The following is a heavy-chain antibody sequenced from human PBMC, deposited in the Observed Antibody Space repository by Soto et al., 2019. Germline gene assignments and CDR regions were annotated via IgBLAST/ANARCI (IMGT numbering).Heavy chain of an antibody. CDR1: GFAFSNYA. Sequence: VLLLESGGGLIQPGASLRLSCAASGFAFSNYAMSWVRQAPGKGLEWVSAISGSGATTYYTDSVRGRFTISRDNSKNTLYLQMNSLRAEDTAMYYCAKVRSSSWNYNYWGQGTLVTVSS. V-gene: IGHV3-23*01. CDR3: AKVRSSSWNYNY. CDR2: ISGSGATT. D-gene: IGHD1-7*01. J-gene: IGHJ4*02.